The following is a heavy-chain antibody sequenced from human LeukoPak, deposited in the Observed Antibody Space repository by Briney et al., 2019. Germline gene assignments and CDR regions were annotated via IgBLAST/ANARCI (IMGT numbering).Heavy chain of an antibody. CDR2: INPNSGGT. J-gene: IGHJ4*02. CDR3: AREADPRRGAFDY. CDR1: GYTFTGYY. Sequence: ASVKVSCKASGYTFTGYYMHWVRQAPGQGLEWMGWINPNSGGTNYTQKFQGRVTMTRDTSISTAYMELSRLRSDDTAVYYCAREADPRRGAFDYWGQGTLVTVSS. V-gene: IGHV1-2*02. D-gene: IGHD1-14*01.